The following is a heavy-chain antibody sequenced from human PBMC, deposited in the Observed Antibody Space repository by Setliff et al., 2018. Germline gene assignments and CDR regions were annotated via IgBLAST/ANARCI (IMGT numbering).Heavy chain of an antibody. J-gene: IGHJ4*02. CDR1: GESFSGHY. V-gene: IGHV4-34*01. Sequence: LSLPCAVYGESFSGHYWSWIRQPPGKGLEWIGEINHSGSTNYNPSLKSRVTISVDTSKNQFSLKLSSVAAADTAVYYCARGFDVCGGGACYTDGPYYFDYWGLGTLVTVSS. CDR3: ARGFDVCGGGACYTDGPYYFDY. D-gene: IGHD2-21*02. CDR2: INHSGST.